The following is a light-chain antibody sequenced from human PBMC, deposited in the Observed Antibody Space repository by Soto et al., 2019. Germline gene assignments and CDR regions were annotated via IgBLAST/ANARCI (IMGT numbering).Light chain of an antibody. CDR2: DAS. V-gene: IGKV1-5*01. Sequence: DIQMTQSPSTLSASVGDRVTITCRASQSISSWLAWYQQKPGKAPKLLIYDASSLESGVPSRFSGSGSGTEFTLTTSSLQPDDFATEYYQQYNSYSTWTFGQGTKVEIK. CDR1: QSISSW. J-gene: IGKJ1*01. CDR3: QQYNSYSTWT.